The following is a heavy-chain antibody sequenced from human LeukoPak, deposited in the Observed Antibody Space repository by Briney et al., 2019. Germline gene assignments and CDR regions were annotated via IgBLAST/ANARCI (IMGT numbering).Heavy chain of an antibody. J-gene: IGHJ4*02. D-gene: IGHD3-10*01. CDR3: ARRGAYFGGFDY. Sequence: GGSLRLSCAASGFTFRNYDMSWVRQAPGKGLEWVSAVSGSGDDTYYADSVKGRFTISRDHSKSTLYLQMNSLRAEDTAVYYCARRGAYFGGFDYWGQGTLVTVSS. V-gene: IGHV3-23*01. CDR1: GFTFRNYD. CDR2: VSGSGDDT.